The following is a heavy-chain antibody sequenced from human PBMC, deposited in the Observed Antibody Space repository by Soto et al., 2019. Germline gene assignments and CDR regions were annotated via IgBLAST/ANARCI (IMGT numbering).Heavy chain of an antibody. Sequence: LSLTCAVSGGSISSGGYSWSWIRQPPGKGLEWIGYIYHSGSTYYNPSLKSRVTISVDRSKNQFSLKLSSVTAADTAVYYCARDYYDSSGPYMDVWGQGTTVTVYS. CDR1: GGSISSGGYS. J-gene: IGHJ6*02. D-gene: IGHD3-22*01. CDR2: IYHSGST. V-gene: IGHV4-30-2*01. CDR3: ARDYYDSSGPYMDV.